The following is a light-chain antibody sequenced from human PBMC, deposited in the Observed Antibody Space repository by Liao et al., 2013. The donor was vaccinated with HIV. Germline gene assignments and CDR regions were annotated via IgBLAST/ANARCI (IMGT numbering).Light chain of an antibody. Sequence: SYELTQPPSVSVSPGQTASITCSGDKLGDEYASWYQQKPGQSPVLVIYQDTMRPSGIPERFSGSKSGNTATLTISATQAMDEADYYCQAWDIRTGVFGGGTKLTVL. CDR2: QDT. J-gene: IGLJ3*02. CDR1: KLGDEY. CDR3: QAWDIRTGV. V-gene: IGLV3-1*01.